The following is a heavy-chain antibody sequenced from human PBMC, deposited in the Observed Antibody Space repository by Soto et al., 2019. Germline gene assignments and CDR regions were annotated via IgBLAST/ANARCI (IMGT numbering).Heavy chain of an antibody. CDR3: ARHIAGITGTTMSFDY. Sequence: PSETLSLTCTVSGGSISSSSYYWGWILQPPGKGLEWIGSIYYSGSTYYNPSLKSRVTISVDTSKNQFSLKLSSVTAADTAVYYCARHIAGITGTTMSFDYWGQGTLVTVSS. D-gene: IGHD1-20*01. V-gene: IGHV4-39*01. CDR2: IYYSGST. J-gene: IGHJ4*02. CDR1: GGSISSSSYY.